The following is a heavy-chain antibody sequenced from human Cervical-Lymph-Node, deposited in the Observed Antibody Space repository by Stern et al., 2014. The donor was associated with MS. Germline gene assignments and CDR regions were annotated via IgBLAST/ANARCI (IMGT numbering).Heavy chain of an antibody. Sequence: QVQLQESGPGLVKPSKTLSLTCTVSGGSISSGDYYWRWIRQPPGNGLEGIGDIYYSGCTFSNTSFKRLVTISVDTSKTQFSLKLSSVTAADTAVYYCASANCSSTSCPNWFDPWGQGTLVTVSS. CDR3: ASANCSSTSCPNWFDP. D-gene: IGHD2-2*01. V-gene: IGHV4-30-4*01. CDR1: GGSISSGDYY. J-gene: IGHJ5*02. CDR2: IYYSGCT.